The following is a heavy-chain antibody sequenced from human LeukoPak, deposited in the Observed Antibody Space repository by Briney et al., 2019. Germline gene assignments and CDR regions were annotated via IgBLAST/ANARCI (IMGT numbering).Heavy chain of an antibody. CDR2: IYYSGIT. Sequence: SETLSLTCTVSGGSISSGGYYWSWIRQHPGKGLEWIGYIYYSGITYYNPSLKSRVTISVDTSKNQFSLKLSSVTAADTAVYYCARGITMSRSAFDIWGQGTMVTVSS. CDR3: ARGITMSRSAFDI. J-gene: IGHJ3*02. V-gene: IGHV4-31*03. CDR1: GGSISSGGYY. D-gene: IGHD3-10*02.